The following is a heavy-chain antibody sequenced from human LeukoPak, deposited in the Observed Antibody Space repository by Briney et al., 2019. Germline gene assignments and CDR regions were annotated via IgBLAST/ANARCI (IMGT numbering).Heavy chain of an antibody. Sequence: QAGGSLRLSCAASGFTVSSNYMSWVRQAPGKGLEWVSVIYSGGGTYYADSVKGGFTISTHNSKNTLYLQMNSLRAEDTAVYYCAANYGDYGVYAFDIWGQGTMVTVSS. J-gene: IGHJ3*02. D-gene: IGHD4-17*01. CDR2: IYSGGGT. CDR1: GFTVSSNY. V-gene: IGHV3-53*04. CDR3: AANYGDYGVYAFDI.